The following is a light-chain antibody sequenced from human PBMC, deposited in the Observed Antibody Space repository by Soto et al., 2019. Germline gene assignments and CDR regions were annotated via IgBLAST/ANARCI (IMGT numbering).Light chain of an antibody. CDR3: QHTYITPNT. CDR2: AAS. CDR1: QSISSS. V-gene: IGKV1-39*01. J-gene: IGKJ5*01. Sequence: IQMTQSPSSLSASVGDRVTITCRASQSISSSLNWYQQKPGKTPKLLIYAASSLQSGVPSKFSGSGSGTDFTLTISSLQPEDFATYYCQHTYITPNTFGQGTRLEIK.